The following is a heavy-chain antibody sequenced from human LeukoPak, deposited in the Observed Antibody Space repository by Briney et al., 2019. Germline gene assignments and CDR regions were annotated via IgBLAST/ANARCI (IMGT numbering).Heavy chain of an antibody. Sequence: SQTLSLTCAISGDSVSSNSAAWTWIRQSPSRGLEWLGRTYYRSKWSDDYAVSVKSRITINPDASKNQFSLHLNPVTPEDTAVYYCARGRVTTIANYYYYYIDVWGEGTTVTVSS. V-gene: IGHV6-1*01. CDR1: GDSVSSNSAA. CDR2: TYYRSKWSD. CDR3: ARGRVTTIANYYYYYIDV. D-gene: IGHD4-17*01. J-gene: IGHJ6*03.